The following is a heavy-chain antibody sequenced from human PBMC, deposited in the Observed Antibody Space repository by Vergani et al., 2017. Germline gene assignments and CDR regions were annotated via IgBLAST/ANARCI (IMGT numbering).Heavy chain of an antibody. CDR2: FDPEDGET. D-gene: IGHD2-2*01. V-gene: IGHV1-24*01. J-gene: IGHJ5*02. CDR1: GYTLTELS. Sequence: QVQLVQSGAEVKKPGASVKVSCKVSGYTLTELSMHWVRQAPGKGLEWMGGFDPEDGETIYAQKFQGRVTMTEDTSTDTAYMELSSLRSEDTAVYYCARGKDCSSTSCTTYWFDPWGQGTLVTVSS. CDR3: ARGKDCSSTSCTTYWFDP.